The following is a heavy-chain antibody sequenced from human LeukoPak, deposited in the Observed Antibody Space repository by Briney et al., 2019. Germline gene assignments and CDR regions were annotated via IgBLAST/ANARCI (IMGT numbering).Heavy chain of an antibody. Sequence: PPETLSLTCTFSGDSIRSYYWSWIRQPPGKGLEWLGYIYYSGTTNYNPSLKSRLTMSLDTSKKHLSLRLTSVSAADTAVYYCARHLRSFPDYWGQGTLVTVSS. J-gene: IGHJ4*02. V-gene: IGHV4-59*08. CDR2: IYYSGTT. CDR1: GDSIRSYY. CDR3: ARHLRSFPDY. D-gene: IGHD3-3*02.